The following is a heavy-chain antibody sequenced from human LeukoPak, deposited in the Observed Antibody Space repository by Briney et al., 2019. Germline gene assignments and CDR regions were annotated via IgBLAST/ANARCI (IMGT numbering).Heavy chain of an antibody. D-gene: IGHD1-26*01. CDR3: ATLVYSGSRYHFDT. V-gene: IGHV4-59*01. CDR1: NCAFNSYY. J-gene: IGHJ4*02. CDR2: FLYSGTT. Sequence: AETLRLSCSASNCAFNSYYLPWIRQAPGRALAPIRMFLYSGTTAYRASLDSRRVIPVDNSKNTVSLRLFSVTAADTAVYYCATLVYSGSRYHFDTWGQGNLVTVSS.